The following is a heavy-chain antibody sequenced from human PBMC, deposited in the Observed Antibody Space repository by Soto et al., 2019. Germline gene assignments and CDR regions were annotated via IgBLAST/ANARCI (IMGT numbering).Heavy chain of an antibody. Sequence: QVQLVESGGGVVQPGRSLRLSCAASGFTFSSYSMHWVRQAPGKGLEWVADMSCDGSNKYYADSVKGRFTISGDNSKKTVYLQMTSLRAADTAVYYCAIDVWHCSSNSCDFYGMDVWGQGTTVTVS. CDR1: GFTFSSYS. V-gene: IGHV3-30-3*01. J-gene: IGHJ6*02. D-gene: IGHD2-2*01. CDR3: AIDVWHCSSNSCDFYGMDV. CDR2: MSCDGSNK.